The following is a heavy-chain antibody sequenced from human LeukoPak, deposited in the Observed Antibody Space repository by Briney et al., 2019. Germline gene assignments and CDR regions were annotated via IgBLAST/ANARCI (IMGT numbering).Heavy chain of an antibody. CDR1: GITFSSYG. J-gene: IGHJ3*02. D-gene: IGHD2-8*02. CDR3: ASWSPAFDI. V-gene: IGHV3-48*04. CDR2: ISSTGGTT. Sequence: HPGGTLRLSCAASGITFSSYGMSWVRQAPGKGLEWVSSISSTGGTTYYADSVKGRFTISRDNAKNSLYLQMNSLRAEDTAVYYCASWSPAFDIWGQGTMVTVSS.